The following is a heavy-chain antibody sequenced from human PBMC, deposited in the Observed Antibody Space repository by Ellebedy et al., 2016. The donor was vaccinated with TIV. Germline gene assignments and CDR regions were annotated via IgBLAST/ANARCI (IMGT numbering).Heavy chain of an antibody. D-gene: IGHD2-15*01. Sequence: GGSLRLSCAASGFTFSSYSMNWVRQAPGKGLEWVSYISSSSSTIYYADSVKGRFTISRDNSKNTLYLQMNSLRAEDTAVYYCAKPQGPTYGVVAANPFQHWGQGTLVTVSS. CDR2: ISSSSSTI. CDR1: GFTFSSYS. CDR3: AKPQGPTYGVVAANPFQH. V-gene: IGHV3-48*01. J-gene: IGHJ1*01.